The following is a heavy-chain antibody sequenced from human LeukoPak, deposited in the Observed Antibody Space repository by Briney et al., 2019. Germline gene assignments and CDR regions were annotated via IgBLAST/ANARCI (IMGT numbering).Heavy chain of an antibody. J-gene: IGHJ4*02. D-gene: IGHD3-10*01. CDR3: AKDWGYGSGSYYPAD. CDR2: ILPDGSDK. CDR1: GFTFSRNG. V-gene: IGHV3-33*06. Sequence: PGGSLRLSCAASGFTFSRNGMHWVRQAPGKGLEWVAVILPDGSDKYYADSVTGRFTISRDNAKNTLYLQMNSLRAEDTAVYYCAKDWGYGSGSYYPADWGQGTPVTVPS.